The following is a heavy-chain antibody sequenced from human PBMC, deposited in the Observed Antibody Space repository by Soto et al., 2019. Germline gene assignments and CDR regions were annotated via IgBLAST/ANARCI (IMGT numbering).Heavy chain of an antibody. CDR2: TYYRSRFFS. J-gene: IGHJ5*02. CDR3: VRDRYSSSGWFDP. V-gene: IGHV6-1*01. D-gene: IGHD3-10*01. CDR1: LDSFSSYSAA. Sequence: SHTLSLTCSLSLDSFSSYSAACNWIRQSPSGGLEWVGRTYYRSRFFSDYAESVKSRIIINPDTSKNQFSLQLKSVTPEDTAVYYCVRDRYSSSGWFDPWGQGTPVPVSS.